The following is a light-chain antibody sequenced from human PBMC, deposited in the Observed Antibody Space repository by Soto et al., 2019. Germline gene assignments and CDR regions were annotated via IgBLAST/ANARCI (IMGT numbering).Light chain of an antibody. CDR2: RSN. CDR1: TSNIGSNY. V-gene: IGLV1-47*01. CDR3: ASWDDSLSGYV. Sequence: QPVLTQPPSASATPGQRVTISCSGSTSNIGSNYVYWYQQLPGTAPKLLIYRSNQRPSGVPDRFSGSKSGTSASLAISGLRSEDEADYYCASWDDSLSGYVFGTGTKLTVL. J-gene: IGLJ1*01.